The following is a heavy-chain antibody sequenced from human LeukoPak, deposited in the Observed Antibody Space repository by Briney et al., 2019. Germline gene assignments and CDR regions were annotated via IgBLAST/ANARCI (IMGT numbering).Heavy chain of an antibody. Sequence: GGSLRLSCAASGFTFSSYAMHWVRQAPGKGLEWVAVISYDGSNKYYADSVKGRFTISRDNSKNTLYLQMHSLRAEDTAVYYCARRGLPDVWGKGTTVTVSS. CDR2: ISYDGSNK. V-gene: IGHV3-30-3*01. CDR3: ARRGLPDV. D-gene: IGHD2-15*01. CDR1: GFTFSSYA. J-gene: IGHJ6*03.